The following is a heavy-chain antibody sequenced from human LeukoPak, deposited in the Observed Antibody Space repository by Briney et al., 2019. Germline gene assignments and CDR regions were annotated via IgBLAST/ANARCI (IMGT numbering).Heavy chain of an antibody. CDR1: GGTFSSYA. D-gene: IGHD5-18*01. V-gene: IGHV1-69*05. Sequence: SVKVSCKASGGTFSSYAISWVRQAPGQGLGWMGRIIPIFGTANYAQKFQGRVTITTDESTSTAYMELSSLRSEDTAVYYCAREGYSYGLEFPYYFDYWGQGTLVTVSS. CDR3: AREGYSYGLEFPYYFDY. CDR2: IIPIFGTA. J-gene: IGHJ4*02.